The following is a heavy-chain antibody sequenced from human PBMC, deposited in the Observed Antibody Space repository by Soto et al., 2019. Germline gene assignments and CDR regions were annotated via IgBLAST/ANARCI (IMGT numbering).Heavy chain of an antibody. CDR3: VRGGGGGLFDP. Sequence: PGGSLRLSCAGSGLTFGDSYMSWIRQAQGKGLEWLSYISPGSRYPAYADSVKGRFTISRDNAKRSLYLQMMSLTAEDTAIYYCVRGGGGGLFDPWGQGTMVTVSS. D-gene: IGHD2-15*01. CDR2: ISPGSRYP. V-gene: IGHV3-11*06. J-gene: IGHJ5*02. CDR1: GLTFGDSY.